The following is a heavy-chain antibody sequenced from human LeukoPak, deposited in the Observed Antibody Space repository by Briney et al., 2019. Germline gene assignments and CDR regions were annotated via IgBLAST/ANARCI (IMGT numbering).Heavy chain of an antibody. CDR2: IYYSGST. CDR3: ARTKKVGGSRGFDY. Sequence: SETLSLTCTVSGGSISSYYWSWIRQPPGKGLEWIGYIYYSGSTNYNPSLKSRVTISVDTSKYQFSLKLSSVTAADTAVYYCARTKKVGGSRGFDYWGQGTLVTVSS. V-gene: IGHV4-59*01. CDR1: GGSISSYY. D-gene: IGHD3-10*01. J-gene: IGHJ4*02.